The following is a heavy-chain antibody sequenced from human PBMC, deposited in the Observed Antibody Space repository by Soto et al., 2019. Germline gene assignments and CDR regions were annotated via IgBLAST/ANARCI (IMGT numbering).Heavy chain of an antibody. CDR1: GFSFSNSGVG. J-gene: IGHJ5*02. Sequence: QITLKESGPTLVKPTQTLTLTCTFSGFSFSNSGVGVGWIRQPPGKALEWLALIYWNDDKRYSPSLKSRLTITKDTSKNQVDLTMTNMDPVDTATYYCVSGSFPNWFDPWGQGTLVTVSS. CDR3: VSGSFPNWFDP. V-gene: IGHV2-5*01. CDR2: IYWNDDK. D-gene: IGHD3-10*01.